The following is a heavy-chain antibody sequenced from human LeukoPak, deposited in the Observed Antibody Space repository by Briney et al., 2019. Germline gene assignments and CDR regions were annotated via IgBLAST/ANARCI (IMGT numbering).Heavy chain of an antibody. V-gene: IGHV1-2*02. CDR1: GYTFTAYY. D-gene: IGHD2-2*01. CDR3: ARDRMGDCATTSCYLAY. J-gene: IGHJ4*02. CDR2: INPNSGDT. Sequence: ASVKVSCKASGYTFTAYYLHWVRQAPGHGLEWMGWINPNSGDTNYAQKFQGRVTMTRDTSITTAYMELSRLTSDDTAIYYCARDRMGDCATTSCYLAYWGQGTLVTVSS.